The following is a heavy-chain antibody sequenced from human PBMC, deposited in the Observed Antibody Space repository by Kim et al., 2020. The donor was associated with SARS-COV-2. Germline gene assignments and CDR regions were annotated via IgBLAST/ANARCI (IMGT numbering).Heavy chain of an antibody. CDR2: IYYSGST. V-gene: IGHV4-39*07. D-gene: IGHD6-13*01. CDR1: GGSISSSSYY. Sequence: SETLSLTCTVSGGSISSSSYYWGWIRQPPGKGLEWIGSIYYSGSTYYNPSLKSRVTISVDTSKNQFSLKLSSVTAADTAVYYCARDGLYSSSWYVWFDPWGQGTLVTVSS. J-gene: IGHJ5*02. CDR3: ARDGLYSSSWYVWFDP.